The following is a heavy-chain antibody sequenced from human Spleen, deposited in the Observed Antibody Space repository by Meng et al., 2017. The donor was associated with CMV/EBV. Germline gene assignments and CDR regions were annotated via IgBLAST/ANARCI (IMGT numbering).Heavy chain of an antibody. J-gene: IGHJ5*02. Sequence: SGGPFRSYAISWGRQAPGQGREWMAAIIPIFGTTNYAQNFQGRLTISTDDSMTTAYMELNSLRSEDTALYYCATGDSSGWYQFSWFDPWGQGTLVTVSS. V-gene: IGHV1-69*05. CDR3: ATGDSSGWYQFSWFDP. CDR2: IIPIFGTT. CDR1: GGPFRSYA. D-gene: IGHD6-19*01.